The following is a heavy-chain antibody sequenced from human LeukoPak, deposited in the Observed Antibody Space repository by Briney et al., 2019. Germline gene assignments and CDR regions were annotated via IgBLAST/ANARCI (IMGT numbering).Heavy chain of an antibody. CDR2: IDARSGIT. Sequence: GGSLRLSCAASGFTFTIFGLNWVRQAPGKGPEWVSYIDARSGITYYADSVKGRFTISRDNSKNTLYLQMNSLRAEDTAVYYCAREWGLRGAFDIWGQGTMVTVSS. CDR1: GFTFTIFG. V-gene: IGHV3-48*01. CDR3: AREWGLRGAFDI. D-gene: IGHD1-26*01. J-gene: IGHJ3*02.